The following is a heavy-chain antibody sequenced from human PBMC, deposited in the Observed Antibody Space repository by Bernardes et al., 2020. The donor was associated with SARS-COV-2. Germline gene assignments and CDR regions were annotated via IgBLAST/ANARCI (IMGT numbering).Heavy chain of an antibody. CDR2: ISGSSDKT. Sequence: GGSLRLSCAASGFTFSSYAMSWVRQAPGKGLEWVSAISGSSDKTYYADSGKGRFTISRDNSKNTLYLQMNSLRAEDTAVYYCAKDEVVGALEYFQHWGQGTLVTVSS. J-gene: IGHJ1*01. CDR3: AKDEVVGALEYFQH. D-gene: IGHD1-26*01. CDR1: GFTFSSYA. V-gene: IGHV3-23*01.